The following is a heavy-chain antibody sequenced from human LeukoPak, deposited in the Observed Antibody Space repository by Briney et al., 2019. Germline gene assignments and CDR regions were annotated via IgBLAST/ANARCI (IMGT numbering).Heavy chain of an antibody. CDR1: GGSISSSSYY. CDR3: ATLPDTDYYYYGMDV. CDR2: IYYSGST. Sequence: SETLSLTCTVSGGSISSSSYYWGWIRQPSGKGLEWIGGIYYSGSTYYNPSLKSRVTISVDTSKNQFSLKLSSVTAADTAVYYCATLPDTDYYYYGMDVWGQGTTVTVSS. J-gene: IGHJ6*02. V-gene: IGHV4-39*01.